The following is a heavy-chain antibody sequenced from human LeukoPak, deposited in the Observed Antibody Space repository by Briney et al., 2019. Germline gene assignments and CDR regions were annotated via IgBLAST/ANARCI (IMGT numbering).Heavy chain of an antibody. V-gene: IGHV3-9*01. J-gene: IGHJ4*02. D-gene: IGHD6-13*01. CDR2: ISWNSGSI. Sequence: GGSLRLSCAGSGFIFNNYAMHWVRQPPGKGLEWVSGISWNSGSIDYADSVKGRFTISRDNAKNSLYLQMNSLRAEDTAVYYCVRGAQLPGIDCWGQGTLVTVSS. CDR3: VRGAQLPGIDC. CDR1: GFIFNNYA.